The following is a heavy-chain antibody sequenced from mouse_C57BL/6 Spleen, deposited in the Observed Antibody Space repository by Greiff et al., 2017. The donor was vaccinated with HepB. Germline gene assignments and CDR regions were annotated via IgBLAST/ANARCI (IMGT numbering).Heavy chain of an antibody. CDR2: IYPGDVDT. CDR1: GYAFSSSW. D-gene: IGHD2-3*01. J-gene: IGHJ4*01. V-gene: IGHV1-82*01. CDR3: AKNYDGYPYYYAMDY. Sequence: VQLQQSGPELVKPGASVKISCKASGYAFSSSWMNWVKQGPGKGLEWIGRIYPGDVDTKYNGKFKGKATLTAAKSSSTAYMQLSSLTSEDSAFYFCAKNYDGYPYYYAMDYWGQGTSVTVSS.